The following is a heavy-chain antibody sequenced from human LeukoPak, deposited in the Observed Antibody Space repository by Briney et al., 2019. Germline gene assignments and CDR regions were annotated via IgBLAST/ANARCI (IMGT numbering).Heavy chain of an antibody. Sequence: PGGSLRLSCAASGFTFSSYWMSWVRQAPGKGLEWVANIKQDGSEKYYVDSVKGRFTISRDNAKNSLYLQMNSLRAEDTAVYYCARDGDPGYSSGWYLYNWFDPWGQGTLVTVSS. CDR2: IKQDGSEK. V-gene: IGHV3-7*01. D-gene: IGHD6-19*01. J-gene: IGHJ5*02. CDR3: ARDGDPGYSSGWYLYNWFDP. CDR1: GFTFSSYW.